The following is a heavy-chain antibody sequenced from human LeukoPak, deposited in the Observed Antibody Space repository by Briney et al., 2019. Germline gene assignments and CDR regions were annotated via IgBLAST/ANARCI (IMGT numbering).Heavy chain of an antibody. D-gene: IGHD2-2*03. J-gene: IGHJ4*02. CDR3: ARDGYCSSTSCPGAREHTE. Sequence: GRSLRLSCAASGYTFSTYGMHWVRQAPGKGLEWVAVIWYDGSNKFYADSVKGRFTISRDNSKNTLYLQINNLRAEDTAVYYCARDGYCSSTSCPGAREHTEWGQGTLVTVSS. CDR1: GYTFSTYG. CDR2: IWYDGSNK. V-gene: IGHV3-33*01.